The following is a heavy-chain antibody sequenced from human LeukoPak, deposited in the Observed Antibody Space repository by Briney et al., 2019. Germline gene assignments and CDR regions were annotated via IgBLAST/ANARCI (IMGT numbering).Heavy chain of an antibody. J-gene: IGHJ6*02. V-gene: IGHV3-73*01. CDR2: IRSKANSYAT. CDR1: GFTFSGSA. Sequence: GGSLRLSCAASGFTFSGSAMHWVRQAPGKGLEWVGRIRSKANSYATAYAASVKGRFTISRDDSKNTAYLQMNSLKTEDTAVYYCTSSGYEGYYYYYYGMDVWGQGTTVTVSS. CDR3: TSSGYEGYYYYYYGMDV. D-gene: IGHD5-12*01.